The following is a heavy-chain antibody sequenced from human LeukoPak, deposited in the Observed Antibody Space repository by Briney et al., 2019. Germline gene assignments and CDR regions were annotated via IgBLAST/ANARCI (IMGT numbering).Heavy chain of an antibody. J-gene: IGHJ4*02. CDR1: GHTFTSYD. CDR3: ARKRRLTWGLD. V-gene: IGHV1-8*01. Sequence: ASVKVSCKASGHTFTSYDINWVRQAPGQGLEWMGWMNPNSGNTGYAQKFQGRVTMTRNTSISTAYMELSSLRSEDTAVYYCARKRRLTWGLDWGQGTLVTVSS. D-gene: IGHD3-16*01. CDR2: MNPNSGNT.